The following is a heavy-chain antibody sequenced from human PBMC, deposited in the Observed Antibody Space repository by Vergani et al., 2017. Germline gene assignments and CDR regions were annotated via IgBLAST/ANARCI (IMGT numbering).Heavy chain of an antibody. V-gene: IGHV1-69*06. Sequence: QVQLVQSGAEVKKPGSSVKVSCKASGGTFSSYAISWVRQAPGQGLEWMGGIIPIFGTANYAQKFQGRVTMTEDTSTDTAYMELSRLRSDDTAVYYCARDMKRITIFGVVITDYYYYYGMDVWGQGTTVTVSS. J-gene: IGHJ6*02. D-gene: IGHD3-3*01. CDR1: GGTFSSYA. CDR2: IIPIFGTA. CDR3: ARDMKRITIFGVVITDYYYYYGMDV.